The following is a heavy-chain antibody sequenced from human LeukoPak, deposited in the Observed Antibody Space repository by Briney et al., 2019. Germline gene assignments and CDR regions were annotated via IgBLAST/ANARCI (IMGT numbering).Heavy chain of an antibody. CDR3: ARQDDYGGLPDY. J-gene: IGHJ4*02. Sequence: GEARQSSCQGSRYGFTTYWIGWVRPMPGGGREGMGIIYPGDSDTRYSPSFQGQVTISADKSISTAYLQWSSLKASDTAMYFCARQDDYGGLPDYWGQGTLVTVSS. CDR1: RYGFTTYW. CDR2: IYPGDSDT. D-gene: IGHD4-23*01. V-gene: IGHV5-51*01.